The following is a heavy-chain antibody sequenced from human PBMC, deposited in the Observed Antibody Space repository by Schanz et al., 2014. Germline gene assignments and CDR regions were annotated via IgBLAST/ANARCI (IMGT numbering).Heavy chain of an antibody. CDR1: GHPFTAYY. D-gene: IGHD6-13*01. V-gene: IGHV1-2*06. Sequence: QVQLVQSGAEVKKPGASVKVSCKASGHPFTAYYMHWVRQAPGQGLEWMGRSNPNSGGTNYAESFQGRVTTTRDTFTSTVYMELSRLTSDDTTLYYGARDGHSSIWDSYYFYGLDVWGQGTTVTVSS. J-gene: IGHJ6*02. CDR3: ARDGHSSIWDSYYFYGLDV. CDR2: SNPNSGGT.